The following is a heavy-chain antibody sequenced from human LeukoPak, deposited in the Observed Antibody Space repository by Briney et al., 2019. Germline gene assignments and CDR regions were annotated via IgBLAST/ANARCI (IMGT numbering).Heavy chain of an antibody. D-gene: IGHD6-13*01. CDR1: GYSFTNYW. Sequence: GGSLRISCKGSGYSFTNYWITWVRQMPGKGLEWMGIIYPGDSDTRYSPSFQGQVTISADKSISTAYLQWSSLKASDTAMYYCARHGAAAGFSHFDYCGQGTLVTVSS. V-gene: IGHV5-51*01. CDR2: IYPGDSDT. J-gene: IGHJ4*02. CDR3: ARHGAAAGFSHFDY.